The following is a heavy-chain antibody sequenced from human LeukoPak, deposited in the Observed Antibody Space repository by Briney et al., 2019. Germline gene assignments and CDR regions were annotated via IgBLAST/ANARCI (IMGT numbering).Heavy chain of an antibody. CDR1: GGSVSSGSYY. CDR3: ARGDYGGYGMDV. V-gene: IGHV4-61*01. D-gene: IGHD4-23*01. J-gene: IGHJ6*02. Sequence: PSETLSLTCTVSGGSVSSGSYYWSWIRQPPGKGLEWIGYIYYSGSTNYNPSLKSRVTISVDTSKNQFSLKLSSVTAADTAVYYCARGDYGGYGMDVWGQGTTVTVSS. CDR2: IYYSGST.